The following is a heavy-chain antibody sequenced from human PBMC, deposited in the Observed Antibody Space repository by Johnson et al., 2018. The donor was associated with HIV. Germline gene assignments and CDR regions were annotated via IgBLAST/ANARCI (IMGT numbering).Heavy chain of an antibody. D-gene: IGHD6-13*01. V-gene: IGHV3-13*01. CDR2: IDSDGET. CDR1: GFTLGSYD. CDR3: ARVTGDSSSWYVGAFDI. J-gene: IGHJ3*02. Sequence: VQLVESGGGLVQRGGSLRLSCEASGFTLGSYDMHWVRQAAGKGLEWVSEIDSDGETYYPASVKGRFTISRDKSKNTLYLQMNSLRAEDTAVYYCARVTGDSSSWYVGAFDIWGQGTMVTVSS.